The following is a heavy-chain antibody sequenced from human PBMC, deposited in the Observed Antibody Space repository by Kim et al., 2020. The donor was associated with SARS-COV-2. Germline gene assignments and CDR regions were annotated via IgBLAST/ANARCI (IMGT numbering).Heavy chain of an antibody. J-gene: IGHJ6*03. CDR3: ARDRGTVTPLDYYYYYYMDV. CDR2: INPSGGST. V-gene: IGHV1-46*01. Sequence: ASVKVSCKASGYTFTSYYMHWVRQAPGQGLEWMGIINPSGGSTSYAQKFQGRVTMTRDTSTSTVYMELSSLRSEDTAVYYCARDRGTVTPLDYYYYYYMDVWGKGTTVTVPS. CDR1: GYTFTSYY. D-gene: IGHD4-4*01.